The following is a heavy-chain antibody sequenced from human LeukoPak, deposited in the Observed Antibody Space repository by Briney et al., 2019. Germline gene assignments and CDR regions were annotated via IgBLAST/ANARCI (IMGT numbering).Heavy chain of an antibody. Sequence: ASVKVSCKASGYTFIGYYVHWVREAPGHGPEWMGGINPNSGGTNYGQKFQGRVTMTRDTSIRTAYMELSRLRSDDTAVYYCARVSVLMVVTDYFDYWGQGTLVTVSS. CDR3: ARVSVLMVVTDYFDY. D-gene: IGHD2-21*02. CDR1: GYTFIGYY. J-gene: IGHJ4*02. CDR2: INPNSGGT. V-gene: IGHV1-2*02.